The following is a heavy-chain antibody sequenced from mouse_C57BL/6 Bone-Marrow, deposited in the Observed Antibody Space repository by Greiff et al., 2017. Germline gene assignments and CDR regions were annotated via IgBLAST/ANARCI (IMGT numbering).Heavy chain of an antibody. CDR2: IDPEDGET. CDR3: ASLLCLSD. V-gene: IGHV14-2*01. D-gene: IGHD2-9*01. Sequence: VQLQQSGAELVKPGASVKLSCTASGFNIKDYYMHWVKQRTEQGLEWIGRIDPEDGETKYAPQFQGKATITADTSSNTAYLQLSSLTSEDTAVYYCASLLCLSDWGQGTLVTVSA. CDR1: GFNIKDYY. J-gene: IGHJ3*01.